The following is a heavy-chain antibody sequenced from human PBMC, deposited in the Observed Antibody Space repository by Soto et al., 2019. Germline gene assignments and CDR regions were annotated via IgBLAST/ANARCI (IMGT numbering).Heavy chain of an antibody. CDR2: INAGNGNT. Sequence: GASVKVSCKASGYTFTSYAMHWVRQAPGQRLEWMGWINAGNGNTKYSQKFQGRVTITRDTSASTAYMELSSLRSEDTAVYYCARDLLSEQSTNDDYWGQGTLVTVSS. CDR1: GYTFTSYA. CDR3: ARDLLSEQSTNDDY. V-gene: IGHV1-3*01. J-gene: IGHJ4*02. D-gene: IGHD2-2*01.